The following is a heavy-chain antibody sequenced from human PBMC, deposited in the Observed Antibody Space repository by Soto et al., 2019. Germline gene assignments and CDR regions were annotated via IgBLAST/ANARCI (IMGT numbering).Heavy chain of an antibody. CDR2: IYYSGST. D-gene: IGHD3-22*01. CDR3: ARGDLDYDSSGYFFDY. Sequence: QVQLQESGPVLVKPSQTLSLTCTVSGGSISSGGYYWSWIRQHPGKGLEWIGYIYYSGSTYYNPSLKSRVTISVDTSKHQFSLKLSSVTAADTAVYYCARGDLDYDSSGYFFDYWGQGTLVTVSS. CDR1: GGSISSGGYY. J-gene: IGHJ4*02. V-gene: IGHV4-31*03.